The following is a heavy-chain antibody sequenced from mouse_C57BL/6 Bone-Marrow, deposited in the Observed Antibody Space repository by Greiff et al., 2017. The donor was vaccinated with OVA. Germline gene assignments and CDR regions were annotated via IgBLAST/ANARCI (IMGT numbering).Heavy chain of an antibody. CDR3: ARKRGYSKGYVDV. CDR1: GFSLTRYG. J-gene: IGHJ1*03. CDR2: IWSGGSP. V-gene: IGHV2-2*01. D-gene: IGHD2-5*01. Sequence: QVQLQQSGPGLVQPSQSLSITCTVSGFSLTRYGVHWVRQSPGKGLEWLGVIWSGGSPDYNAAFISRLSVSKDNSKRQGFLKMNRLQADDTAIYDCARKRGYSKGYVDVWGTGTTVTVAS.